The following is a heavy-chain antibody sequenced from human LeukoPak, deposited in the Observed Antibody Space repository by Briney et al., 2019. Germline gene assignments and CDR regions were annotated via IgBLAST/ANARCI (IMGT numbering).Heavy chain of an antibody. CDR3: ARVRRVWVDSGVYCSGGSCYGPLDY. Sequence: SETLSLTCAVYGGSFSGYYWGWIRQPPGKGLEWIGSIYYSGSTYYNPSLKSRVTISVDTSKNQFSLKLSSVTAADTAVYYCARVRRVWVDSGVYCSGGSCYGPLDYWGQGTLVTVSS. CDR1: GGSFSGYY. J-gene: IGHJ4*02. V-gene: IGHV4-34*01. CDR2: IYYSGST. D-gene: IGHD2-15*01.